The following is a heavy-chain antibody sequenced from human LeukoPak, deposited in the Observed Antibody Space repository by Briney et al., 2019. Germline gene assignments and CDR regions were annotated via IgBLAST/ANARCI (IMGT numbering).Heavy chain of an antibody. CDR3: ARLLGDCYACYNFDY. CDR2: IYPGDSDT. J-gene: IGHJ4*02. Sequence: GGSLKISCKGSGYRFTSYWIGWVRQMPGKGLEWMGIIYPGDSDTRYSPSFQGQVTISADKSISTAYLQWSSLKASDTAMYYCARLLGDCYACYNFDYWGQGTLVTVSS. CDR1: GYRFTSYW. D-gene: IGHD2-21*02. V-gene: IGHV5-51*01.